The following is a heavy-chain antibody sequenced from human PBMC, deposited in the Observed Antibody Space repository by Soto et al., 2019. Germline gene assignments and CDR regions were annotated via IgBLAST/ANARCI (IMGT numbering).Heavy chain of an antibody. CDR2: IYYSGST. Sequence: SETLSLTCTVSGGSISSSRYYWGWIRQPPGKGLEWIGSIYYSGSTYYNPYLKSRVNIYVDTSKNQFSLKLSSLTAADTAVYYFAGGGLSASKKNWFDPWGQGTLVTVPQ. D-gene: IGHD3-16*02. J-gene: IGHJ5*02. V-gene: IGHV4-39*01. CDR3: AGGGLSASKKNWFDP. CDR1: GGSISSSRYY.